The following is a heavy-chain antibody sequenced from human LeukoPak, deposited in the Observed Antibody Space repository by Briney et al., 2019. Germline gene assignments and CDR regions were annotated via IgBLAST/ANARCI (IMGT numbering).Heavy chain of an antibody. J-gene: IGHJ4*02. CDR1: GFNFRSNG. Sequence: PGGSLRLSCAASGFNFRSNGMSWVRQAPGKGLEWVSMIRGSGRTYYADSVKGRFTISRDNSKNTLYLQMNSLRAEDMAVYYCAKDGGQGADYWGQGTLVSVSS. V-gene: IGHV3-23*01. CDR3: AKDGGQGADY. D-gene: IGHD3-16*01. CDR2: IRGSGRT.